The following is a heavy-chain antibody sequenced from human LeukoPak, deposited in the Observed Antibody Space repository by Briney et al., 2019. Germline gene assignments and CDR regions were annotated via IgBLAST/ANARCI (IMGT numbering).Heavy chain of an antibody. J-gene: IGHJ4*02. V-gene: IGHV1-2*02. D-gene: IGHD3-22*01. CDR2: INPNSGGT. Sequence: ASVKVSCKASGYTFTGYYMHWVRQAPGQGLEWMGWINPNSGGTNYAQKFQGRVTMTRDTSISTAYMELSRLRSDDTAVYYCARGAYYDSSGYRSVMGYWGQGTLVTVSS. CDR1: GYTFTGYY. CDR3: ARGAYYDSSGYRSVMGY.